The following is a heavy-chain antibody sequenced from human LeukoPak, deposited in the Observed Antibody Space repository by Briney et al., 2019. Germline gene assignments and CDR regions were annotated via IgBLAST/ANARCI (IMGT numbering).Heavy chain of an antibody. CDR3: AKDPSVLEWVK. CDR2: ISSSSSYI. Sequence: GGSLRLSCAASGFTFSSYSMNWVRQAPGKGLEWVSSISSSSSYIYYADSVKGRFTVSRDNSKNTLYLQMNSLRAEDTAVYYCAKDPSVLEWVKWGQGTLVTVSS. J-gene: IGHJ4*02. CDR1: GFTFSSYS. D-gene: IGHD3-3*01. V-gene: IGHV3-21*01.